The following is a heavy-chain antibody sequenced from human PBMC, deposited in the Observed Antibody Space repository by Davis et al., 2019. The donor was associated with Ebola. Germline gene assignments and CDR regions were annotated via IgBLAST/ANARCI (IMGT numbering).Heavy chain of an antibody. CDR2: IYWSDDK. D-gene: IGHD1-14*01. CDR3: ANRRSGYRNFDY. J-gene: IGHJ4*02. V-gene: IGHV2-5*01. Sequence: SGPTLVKPTQTLTLTCTFSGFSLSTSGVGVGWIRQPPGKDLEWLALIYWSDDKRYRPSLKSRLTITKDTSKNQVVLTMTNMDPVDTATYYCANRRSGYRNFDYWGQGTLVTVPS. CDR1: GFSLSTSGVG.